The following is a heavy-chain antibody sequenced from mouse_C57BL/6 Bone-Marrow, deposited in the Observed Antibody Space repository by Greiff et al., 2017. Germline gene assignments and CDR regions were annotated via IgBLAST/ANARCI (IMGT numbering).Heavy chain of an antibody. CDR1: GYAFSSSW. CDR2: IYPGDGDT. CDR3: ARRLRRYFDV. J-gene: IGHJ1*03. Sequence: VKLQESGPELVKPGASVKISCKASGYAFSSSWMNWVKQRPGKGLEWIGRIYPGDGDTNYNGKFKGKATLTADKSSSTAYMQLSSLTSEDSAVYFCARRLRRYFDVWGTGTTVTVSS. V-gene: IGHV1-82*01. D-gene: IGHD2-4*01.